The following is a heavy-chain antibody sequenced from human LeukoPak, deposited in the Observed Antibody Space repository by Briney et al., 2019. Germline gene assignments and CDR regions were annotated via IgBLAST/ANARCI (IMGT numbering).Heavy chain of an antibody. Sequence: SETLSLTCTVSGGSISSGSYYWSWIRQPAGKGLEWIGRIYTSGSTNYNPSLKSRVTISVDTSKNQFSLKLSSVTAADTAVYYCARHAVTIFGVALSYWDAFDIWGQGTMVTVSS. D-gene: IGHD3-3*01. CDR1: GGSISSGSYY. CDR3: ARHAVTIFGVALSYWDAFDI. CDR2: IYTSGST. V-gene: IGHV4-61*02. J-gene: IGHJ3*02.